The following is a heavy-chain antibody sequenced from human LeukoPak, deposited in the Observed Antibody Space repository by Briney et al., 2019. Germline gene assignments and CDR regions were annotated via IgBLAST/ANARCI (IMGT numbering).Heavy chain of an antibody. CDR2: MNPNSGNT. J-gene: IGHJ4*02. D-gene: IGHD6-13*01. CDR3: ARVTHWYSSHEVIQESYYFDY. V-gene: IGHV1-8*03. Sequence: GASVKVSCKASGYTFTSYDINWVRQATGQGLEWMGWMNPNSGNTGYAQKFQGRVTITRNTSISTAYMELSSLRSDDTAVYYCARVTHWYSSHEVIQESYYFDYWGQGTLVTVSS. CDR1: GYTFTSYD.